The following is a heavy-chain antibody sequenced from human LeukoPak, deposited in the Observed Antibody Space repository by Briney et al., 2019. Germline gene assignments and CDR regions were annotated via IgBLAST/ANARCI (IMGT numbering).Heavy chain of an antibody. J-gene: IGHJ4*02. CDR2: INHSGST. D-gene: IGHD3-10*01. CDR3: AKVLPSGSGSYRRYFDY. CDR1: GGSFSGYY. V-gene: IGHV4-34*01. Sequence: NPSETLSLTCAVYGGSFSGYYWSWIRQPPGKGLEWIGEINHSGSTNYNPSLKSRVTISVDTSKNQFSLKLSSVTAEDTAVYYCAKVLPSGSGSYRRYFDYWGQGTLITVSS.